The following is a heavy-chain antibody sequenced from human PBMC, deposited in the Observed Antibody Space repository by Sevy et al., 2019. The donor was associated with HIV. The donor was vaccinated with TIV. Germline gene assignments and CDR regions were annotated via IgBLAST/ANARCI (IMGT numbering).Heavy chain of an antibody. V-gene: IGHV3-33*01. CDR1: GFTFSSYG. Sequence: GGSLRLSCAASGFTFSSYGMHWVRQGPGKGLEWVAVIWFDGSNTYYADSVKGRFTISRDIAKNTLHLQMNSLRAEDTAVYYCASDLEFYDSGDYGPAFMPDYWGQGTLVTVSS. D-gene: IGHD4-17*01. CDR2: IWFDGSNT. J-gene: IGHJ4*02. CDR3: ASDLEFYDSGDYGPAFMPDY.